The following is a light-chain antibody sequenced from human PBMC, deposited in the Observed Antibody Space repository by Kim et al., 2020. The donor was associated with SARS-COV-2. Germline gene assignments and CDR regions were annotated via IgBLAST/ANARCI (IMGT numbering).Light chain of an antibody. Sequence: ASVGDRVTITCRASQGIRRYLAWYQQKPGKAPQLLIYAASSLQGGVPSRFSGSGSGTDFTLTINSLQPEDFATYYCQQADSFPLTFGGGTKVDIK. J-gene: IGKJ4*01. CDR1: QGIRRY. V-gene: IGKV1-12*01. CDR3: QQADSFPLT. CDR2: AAS.